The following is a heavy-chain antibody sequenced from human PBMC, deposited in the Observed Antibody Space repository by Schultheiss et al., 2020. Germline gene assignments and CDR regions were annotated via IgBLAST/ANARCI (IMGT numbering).Heavy chain of an antibody. Sequence: GSLKISCKGSGYTFTNYWIGWVRQMPGKGLEWMGIIYPGDSDTRYNPPFQGQVTITADKSISTAYLQWSSLKASDTAMYYCARGPDDSSGHYPRHFDYWGQGTLVTVSS. CDR2: IYPGDSDT. CDR3: ARGPDDSSGHYPRHFDY. J-gene: IGHJ4*02. D-gene: IGHD3-22*01. V-gene: IGHV5-51*01. CDR1: GYTFTNYW.